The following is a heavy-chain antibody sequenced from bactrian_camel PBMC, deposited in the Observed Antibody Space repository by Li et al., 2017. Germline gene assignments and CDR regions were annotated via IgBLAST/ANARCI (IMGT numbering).Heavy chain of an antibody. V-gene: IGHV3S53*01. CDR1: GDIYSDYC. Sequence: GDIYSDYCMGWFRQAPGKEREGVATFGRFGTTTYADSVKGRFTISPGNATNTVSLQMNSLRPEDTAMYYCAADRMACLRPSVQLEAYNLWGRGTQVTVS. CDR3: AADRMACLRPSVQLEAYNL. J-gene: IGHJ4*01. CDR2: FGRFGTT.